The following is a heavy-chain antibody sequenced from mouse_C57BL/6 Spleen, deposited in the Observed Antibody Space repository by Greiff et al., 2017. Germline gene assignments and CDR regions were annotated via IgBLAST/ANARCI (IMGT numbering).Heavy chain of an antibody. J-gene: IGHJ4*01. Sequence: VKLRESGAELVRPGASVTLSCKASGYTFTDYEMHWVKQTPVHGLEWIGAIDPETGGTAYNQKFKGKAILTADKSSSTAYMELRSLTSEDSAVYYCTSYPRGAMDYWGQGTSVTVSS. CDR2: IDPETGGT. CDR3: TSYPRGAMDY. V-gene: IGHV1-15*01. CDR1: GYTFTDYE. D-gene: IGHD5-5*01.